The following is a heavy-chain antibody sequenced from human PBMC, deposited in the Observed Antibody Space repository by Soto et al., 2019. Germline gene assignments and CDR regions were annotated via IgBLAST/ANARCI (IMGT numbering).Heavy chain of an antibody. CDR2: ISAYNGNT. Sequence: GASVKVSCKASGYTFTSYGTSWVRQAPGQGLEWMGWISAYNGNTNYAQKLQGRVTMTTDTSTSTAYMELRSLRSDDTAVYYCARETIYDFIWGSYRYIDYWGQGTLVTVSS. D-gene: IGHD3-16*02. J-gene: IGHJ4*02. CDR3: ARETIYDFIWGSYRYIDY. V-gene: IGHV1-18*01. CDR1: GYTFTSYG.